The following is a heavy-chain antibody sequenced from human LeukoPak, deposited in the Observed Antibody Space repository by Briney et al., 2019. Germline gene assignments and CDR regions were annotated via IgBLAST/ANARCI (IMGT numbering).Heavy chain of an antibody. V-gene: IGHV3-30-3*01. Sequence: GGSLRLSCAASGFTFSSYAMHWVRQAPGKGLEWVAVISYDGSNKYYADSVKGRFTISRDNSKNTLYLQKNSLRAEDTAVYYCARGELEYYDSSGYPRSNWGQGTLVTVSS. D-gene: IGHD3-22*01. CDR1: GFTFSSYA. CDR2: ISYDGSNK. CDR3: ARGELEYYDSSGYPRSN. J-gene: IGHJ4*02.